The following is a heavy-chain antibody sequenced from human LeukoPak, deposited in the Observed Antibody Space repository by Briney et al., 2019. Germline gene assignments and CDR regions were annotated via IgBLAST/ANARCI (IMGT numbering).Heavy chain of an antibody. CDR1: GYSISSGYY. Sequence: SETLSLTCTVSGYSISSGYYWGWIRQPPGKGLEWIGSIYHSGSTYYNPSLKSRVTISVDTSKNQFSLKLSSVTAADTAVYYCARGPRYGDYPDYWGQGTLVTVSS. CDR2: IYHSGST. V-gene: IGHV4-38-2*02. J-gene: IGHJ4*02. D-gene: IGHD4-17*01. CDR3: ARGPRYGDYPDY.